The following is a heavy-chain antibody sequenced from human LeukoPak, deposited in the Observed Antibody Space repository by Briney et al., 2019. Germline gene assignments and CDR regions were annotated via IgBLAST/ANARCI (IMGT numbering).Heavy chain of an antibody. CDR1: EFSVGSNY. J-gene: IGHJ6*03. Sequence: GGSLRLSCAASEFSVGSNYMTWVRQAPGKGLEWVANIKQDGSEKYYVDSVKGRFTISRDNAKNSLYLQMNSLRAEDTAVYYCARGKFIAVAGDYYMDVWGKGTTVTISS. D-gene: IGHD6-19*01. CDR2: IKQDGSEK. CDR3: ARGKFIAVAGDYYMDV. V-gene: IGHV3-7*01.